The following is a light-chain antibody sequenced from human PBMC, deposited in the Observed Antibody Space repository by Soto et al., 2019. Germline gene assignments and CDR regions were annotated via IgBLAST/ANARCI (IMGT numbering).Light chain of an antibody. CDR1: SNDVGGYKY. Sequence: QSALTQPASVSGSPGQSITIPCTGNSNDVGGYKYVSWYQQYPGKAPKLMIFEVSNWPSGVSNRFSGSKSGNTASLTISGRQAEDEDDYYCSSYSSTSTNVFGTGTKLTVL. CDR3: SSYSSTSTNV. CDR2: EVS. V-gene: IGLV2-14*01. J-gene: IGLJ1*01.